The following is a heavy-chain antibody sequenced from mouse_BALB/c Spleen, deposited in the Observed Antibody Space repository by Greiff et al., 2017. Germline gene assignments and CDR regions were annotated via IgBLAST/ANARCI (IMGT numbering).Heavy chain of an antibody. CDR2: INSNGGST. Sequence: EVQGVESGGGLVQPGGSLKLSCAASGFTFSSYGMSWVRQTPDKRLELVATINSNGGSTYYPDSVKGRFTISRDNAKNTLYLQMSSLKSEDTAMYYCARRTYNYFDYWGQGTTLTVSS. J-gene: IGHJ2*01. CDR3: ARRTYNYFDY. CDR1: GFTFSSYG. V-gene: IGHV5-6-3*01.